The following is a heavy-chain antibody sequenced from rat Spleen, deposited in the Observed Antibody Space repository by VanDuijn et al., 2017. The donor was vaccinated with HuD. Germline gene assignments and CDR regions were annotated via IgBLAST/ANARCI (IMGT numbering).Heavy chain of an antibody. CDR1: GFTFSDYA. V-gene: IGHV5-17*01. J-gene: IGHJ2*01. Sequence: EVQLVESGGGLVQPGSSLKLSCAASGFTFSDYAMAWVRQSPEKGLEWVATIIYDGSTPYYRNSVKGRFTVSRDTAKSTLYLQMDSLRSEDTATYYCTRQVFYYDGSYYYYFDYWGQGVMVTVSS. CDR3: TRQVFYYDGSYYYYFDY. D-gene: IGHD1-12*02. CDR2: IIYDGSTP.